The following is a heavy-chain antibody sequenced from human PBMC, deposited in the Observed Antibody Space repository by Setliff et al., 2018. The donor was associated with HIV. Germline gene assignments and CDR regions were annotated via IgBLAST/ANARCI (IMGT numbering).Heavy chain of an antibody. Sequence: PSETLSLTCAVYGGSFSGYYWSWIRQPPGKGLEWIGESNHSGSTNYNPSLKSRVTISVDTSKNQFSLKLSSVTAADTAVYYCASLWGSSWDAYYYYGMDVWGQGTTVTVSS. CDR3: ASLWGSSWDAYYYYGMDV. D-gene: IGHD6-13*01. J-gene: IGHJ6*02. V-gene: IGHV4-34*01. CDR1: GGSFSGYY. CDR2: SNHSGST.